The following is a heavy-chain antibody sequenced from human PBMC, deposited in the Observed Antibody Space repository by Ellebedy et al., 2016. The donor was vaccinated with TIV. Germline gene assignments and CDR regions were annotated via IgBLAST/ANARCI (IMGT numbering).Heavy chain of an antibody. CDR1: GFSFNSYW. V-gene: IGHV3-7*01. Sequence: GESLKISCAASGFSFNSYWMIWVRQAPGKGLEWVANMGQDGSQINYGDSVKGRFTISRDNARDSLYLQMDNLKVEDTAVYYCARDFGHSGYDLLDYWGQGTLVTVSS. CDR2: MGQDGSQI. J-gene: IGHJ4*02. D-gene: IGHD5-12*01. CDR3: ARDFGHSGYDLLDY.